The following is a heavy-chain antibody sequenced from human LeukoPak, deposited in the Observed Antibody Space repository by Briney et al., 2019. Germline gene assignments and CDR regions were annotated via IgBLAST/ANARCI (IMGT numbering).Heavy chain of an antibody. CDR2: IYYSGST. CDR3: ARGPYGSGSFLDY. J-gene: IGHJ4*02. CDR1: GGSISSYY. V-gene: IGHV4-59*01. D-gene: IGHD3-10*01. Sequence: SETLSLTCTVSGGSISSYYWSWIRQPPGKGLEWIGYIYYSGSTNYNPSLKSGATISVDTSKNPFSLKLSSVTAADTAVYYCARGPYGSGSFLDYWGQGTLVTVSS.